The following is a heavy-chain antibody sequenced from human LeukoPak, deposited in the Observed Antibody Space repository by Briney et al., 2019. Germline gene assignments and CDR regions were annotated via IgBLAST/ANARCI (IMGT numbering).Heavy chain of an antibody. CDR1: GGSFSGYY. Sequence: PETLSLTCAVYGGSFSGYYWSWIRQPAGKGLEWIGRISSSGSTNYNPSLKSRVTISVDTSKNQFSLKLSSVTAADTAVYYCARAVGGDGSGSLWGPGTLVTVSS. CDR2: ISSSGST. D-gene: IGHD3-10*01. J-gene: IGHJ4*02. CDR3: ARAVGGDGSGSL. V-gene: IGHV4-59*10.